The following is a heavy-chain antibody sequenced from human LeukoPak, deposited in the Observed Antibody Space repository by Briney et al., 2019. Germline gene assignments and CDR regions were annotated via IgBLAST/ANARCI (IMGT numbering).Heavy chain of an antibody. J-gene: IGHJ5*02. V-gene: IGHV1-8*01. D-gene: IGHD3-3*01. CDR2: MNPSSGNT. Sequence: ASVKVSCKASGYTFTSYDINWVRQATGQGLEWMGWMNPSSGNTGYAQKFQGRVTMTRNTSISTAYMELSSLRSEDTAMYYCATGVVPIWFDPWGQGTLVTVSS. CDR1: GYTFTSYD. CDR3: ATGVVPIWFDP.